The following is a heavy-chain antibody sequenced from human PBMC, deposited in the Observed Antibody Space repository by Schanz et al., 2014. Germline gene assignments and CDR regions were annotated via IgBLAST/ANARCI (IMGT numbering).Heavy chain of an antibody. CDR3: ARDRRNADLDY. D-gene: IGHD1-1*01. CDR2: ITYNGGTI. J-gene: IGHJ4*02. Sequence: EVHLVESRGGLVQPGGSLRLSCAASGITFSSHSFNWVRQAPGKGLEWISYITYNGGTIYYADSVKGRFTISRDNAKNSLYLEMNSLRAEDTALYYCARDRRNADLDYWGQGTLVTVSS. V-gene: IGHV3-48*01. CDR1: GITFSSHS.